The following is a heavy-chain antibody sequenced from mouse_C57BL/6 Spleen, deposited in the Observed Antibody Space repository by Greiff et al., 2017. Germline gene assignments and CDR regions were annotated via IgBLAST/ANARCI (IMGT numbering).Heavy chain of an antibody. CDR2: INPSSGYT. Sequence: VQLQQSGAELARPGASVKMSCKASGYTFTSYTMHWVKQRPGQGLEWIGYINPSSGYTKYNQKFKDKATLTADKSSSTAYMQLSSLTSEDSAVYYCARTTGDGYAMDYWGQGTSVTVSS. V-gene: IGHV1-4*01. CDR1: GYTFTSYT. D-gene: IGHD1-1*01. J-gene: IGHJ4*01. CDR3: ARTTGDGYAMDY.